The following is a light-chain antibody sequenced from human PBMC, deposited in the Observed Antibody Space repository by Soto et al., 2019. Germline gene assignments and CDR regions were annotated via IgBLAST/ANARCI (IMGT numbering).Light chain of an antibody. Sequence: QSALTQPASVSGSPGQSITISCTGSSSDVGGYNYVSWYQHHPGKAPKLMIYEVSNRPSGVSNRFSGSKSGNTASLTISGLQAEDEADYYCCSLTTSHTYVFGSGTQLTVL. J-gene: IGLJ7*01. CDR3: CSLTTSHTYV. CDR1: SSDVGGYNY. V-gene: IGLV2-14*01. CDR2: EVS.